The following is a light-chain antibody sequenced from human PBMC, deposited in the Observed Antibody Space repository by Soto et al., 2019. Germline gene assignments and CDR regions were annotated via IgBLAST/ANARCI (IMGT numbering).Light chain of an antibody. CDR2: DAS. V-gene: IGKV1-5*01. Sequence: DIQMTQSPSFLSASVGDKVTITCRATESVSKWLAWYQEKPGNPPRPLIYDASTLESGVPSRFSGSGSGTEFTLTISSLQADDFATYYCQQYYSYPYTFGQGTKVDIK. CDR1: ESVSKW. J-gene: IGKJ2*01. CDR3: QQYYSYPYT.